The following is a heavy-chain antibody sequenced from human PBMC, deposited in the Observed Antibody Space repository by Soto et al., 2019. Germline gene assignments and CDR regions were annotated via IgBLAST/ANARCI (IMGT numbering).Heavy chain of an antibody. CDR1: GFTFSDYY. Sequence: QVQLVESGGGLVKPGGSLRLSCAASGFTFSDYYMSWIRQAPGKGLEWVSYIGSSSTYTNYADSVKGRFTISKDNAKNSLYLQMKSLRAEDTPVYYSARDADILTGSDAFDIWGQGTMVTVSS. J-gene: IGHJ3*02. CDR3: ARDADILTGSDAFDI. V-gene: IGHV3-11*05. CDR2: IGSSSTYT. D-gene: IGHD3-9*01.